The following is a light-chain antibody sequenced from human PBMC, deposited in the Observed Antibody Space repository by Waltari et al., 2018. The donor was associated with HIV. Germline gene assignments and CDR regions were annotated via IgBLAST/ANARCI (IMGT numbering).Light chain of an antibody. J-gene: IGLJ2*01. CDR3: QAWDLNTVI. Sequence: SYELTQPPSVSVSPGQTATITCSGDELGDRLGDKFTSWYQQKPGQSPLLVIYQDNKRPSGIPERFSGSNSGNTATLTISVTQSMDEADYYCQAWDLNTVIFGGGTKLTVL. CDR1: ELGDRLGDKF. CDR2: QDN. V-gene: IGLV3-1*01.